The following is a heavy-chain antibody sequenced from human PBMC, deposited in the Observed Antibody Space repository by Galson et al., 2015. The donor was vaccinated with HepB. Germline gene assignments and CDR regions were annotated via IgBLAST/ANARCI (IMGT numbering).Heavy chain of an antibody. J-gene: IGHJ6*02. D-gene: IGHD3-10*01. CDR2: ISGSGGST. V-gene: IGHV3-23*01. Sequence: SLRLSCAASGFTFSSYAMSWVRQAPGKGLEWVSAISGSGGSTYYADSVKGRFTISRDNSKNTLYLQMNSLRAEDTAVYYCAKGDFEVWFGDYYYYGMDVWGQGTTVTVSS. CDR3: AKGDFEVWFGDYYYYGMDV. CDR1: GFTFSSYA.